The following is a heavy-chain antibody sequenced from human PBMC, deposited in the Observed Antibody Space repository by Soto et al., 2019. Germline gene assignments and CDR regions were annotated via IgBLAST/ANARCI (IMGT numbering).Heavy chain of an antibody. V-gene: IGHV3-23*01. J-gene: IGHJ6*03. CDR3: AKDRVNYYYYYMDV. Sequence: PGGSLRLSCAASGFTFSNYAMSWVRQAPGKGLEWVSVISGSGGSTYYADSVKGRFAISRDNSKNTLYLQMNSLRAEDTAVYYCAKDRVNYYYYYMDVWAKGTTVTVSS. CDR2: ISGSGGST. D-gene: IGHD3-10*01. CDR1: GFTFSNYA.